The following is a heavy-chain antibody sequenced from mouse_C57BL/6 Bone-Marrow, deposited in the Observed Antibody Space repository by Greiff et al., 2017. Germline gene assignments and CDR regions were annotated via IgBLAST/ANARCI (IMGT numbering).Heavy chain of an antibody. CDR3: TTGGYYPDD. CDR1: DFNIKDDY. D-gene: IGHD1-1*02. CDR2: IDPENGDT. J-gene: IGHJ2*01. V-gene: IGHV14-4*01. Sequence: VQLQQSGAELVRPGASVKLSCTASDFNIKDDYMHWVKQRPEQGLEWIGWIDPENGDTEYASKFQGKATITADTSSNTAYLQLSSLTSEDTAVYYCTTGGYYPDDWGQGTTLTVSS.